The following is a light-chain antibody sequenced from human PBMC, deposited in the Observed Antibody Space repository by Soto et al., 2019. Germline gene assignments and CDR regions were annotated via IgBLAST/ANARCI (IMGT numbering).Light chain of an antibody. J-gene: IGKJ3*01. CDR1: QSVSSN. V-gene: IGKV3-15*01. Sequence: EIVMTQSPATLSVSPGERATLSCRASQSVSSNLAWYQQKPGQAPRLLIYGASSRATGIPARFSDSGSGTEFTLTISSLQSEDFAVYYCQQYNNWPPLFTFGPGTQVHI. CDR3: QQYNNWPPLFT. CDR2: GAS.